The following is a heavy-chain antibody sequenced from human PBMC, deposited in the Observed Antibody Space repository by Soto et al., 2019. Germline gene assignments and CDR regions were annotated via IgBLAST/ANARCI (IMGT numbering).Heavy chain of an antibody. CDR2: IYYSGST. J-gene: IGHJ6*01. CDR3: AGSSYYHNSGMDV. D-gene: IGHD3-22*01. CDR1: GGSISSYY. V-gene: IGHV4-59*12. Sequence: SETLSLTCTVSGGSISSYYWSWIRQPPGKGLEWIGYIYYSGSTNYNPSLKSRVTISVDRSKNQFSLKLSSVTAADLAVFFCAGSSYYHNSGMDVWGQGTTVNVSS.